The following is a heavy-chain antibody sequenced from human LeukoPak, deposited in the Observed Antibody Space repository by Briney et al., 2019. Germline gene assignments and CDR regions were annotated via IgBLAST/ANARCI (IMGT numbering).Heavy chain of an antibody. Sequence: SGGSLRLSCTVSGGSISSSSCYWGWIRQPPGKGLEWIGSIYYSGSTYYNPSLKSRVTISVDTSKNQFSLKLSSVTAADTAVYYCASTAYYYDSSAPPRYFGWFDPWGQGTLVTVSS. V-gene: IGHV4-39*01. CDR3: ASTAYYYDSSAPPRYFGWFDP. CDR1: GGSISSSSCY. D-gene: IGHD3-22*01. CDR2: IYYSGST. J-gene: IGHJ5*02.